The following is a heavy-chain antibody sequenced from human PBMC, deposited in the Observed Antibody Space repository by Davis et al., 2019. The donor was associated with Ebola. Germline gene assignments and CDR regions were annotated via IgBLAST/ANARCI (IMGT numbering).Heavy chain of an antibody. CDR3: ARDPTGTGDAFDI. D-gene: IGHD7-27*01. CDR2: IWYDGTNK. Sequence: GESLKISCAASGFTFSSYGMHWVRQAPGKGLEWVAFIWYDGTNKYYEDSVKGRFTISRDDSKSTLFLQMNSLRAEDTAVYYCARDPTGTGDAFDIWGQGTMVTVSS. J-gene: IGHJ3*02. V-gene: IGHV3-33*01. CDR1: GFTFSSYG.